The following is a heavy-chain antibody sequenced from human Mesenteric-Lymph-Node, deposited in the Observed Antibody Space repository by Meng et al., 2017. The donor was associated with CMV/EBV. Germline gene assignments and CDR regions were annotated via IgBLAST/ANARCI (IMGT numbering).Heavy chain of an antibody. CDR3: AKVPRCSSTSCSEDY. CDR1: GFPFSSYA. J-gene: IGHJ4*02. V-gene: IGHV3-23*03. CDR2: IYSGGSST. Sequence: SGFPFSSYAMSWVRQAPGKGLEWVSVIYSGGSSTYYADSVKGRFTISRDNSKNTLYLQMNSLRAEDTAVYYCAKVPRCSSTSCSEDYWGQGTLVTVSS. D-gene: IGHD2-2*01.